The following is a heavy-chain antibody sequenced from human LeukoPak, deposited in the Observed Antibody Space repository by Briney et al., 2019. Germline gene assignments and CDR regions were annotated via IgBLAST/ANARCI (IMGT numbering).Heavy chain of an antibody. Sequence: GGSLRLSCAASGFTFSSYGMHWVRQAPGKGLEWVAVISYDGSNKYYADSVKGRFTISRDNSKNTLYLQMNSLRAEDTAVYYCAKGVAAGYCSGGSCPTYYFDYWGQGTLVTVSS. CDR3: AKGVAAGYCSGGSCPTYYFDY. CDR1: GFTFSSYG. CDR2: ISYDGSNK. J-gene: IGHJ4*02. V-gene: IGHV3-30*18. D-gene: IGHD2-15*01.